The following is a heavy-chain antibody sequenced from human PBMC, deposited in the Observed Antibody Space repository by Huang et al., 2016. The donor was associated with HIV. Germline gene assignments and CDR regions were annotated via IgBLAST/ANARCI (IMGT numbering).Heavy chain of an antibody. V-gene: IGHV4-30-4*08. J-gene: IGHJ4*02. D-gene: IGHD3-10*01. CDR2: IYYRGST. CDR1: GDSIGSGGHY. Sequence: QVQLQESGPGLVKPSQTLSLTCTVSGDSIGSGGHYWSWLRQPPGKGLGWIGFIYYRGSTDHNPSLKSRVTISVDTSKNQFSLKLSSVTAADTAVYFCSRALYYHGSGSYSDYWGRGTLVTVSS. CDR3: SRALYYHGSGSYSDY.